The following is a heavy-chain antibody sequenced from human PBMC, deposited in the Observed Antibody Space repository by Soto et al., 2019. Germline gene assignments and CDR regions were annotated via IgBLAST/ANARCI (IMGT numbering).Heavy chain of an antibody. D-gene: IGHD1-1*01. CDR3: ARGRYGDY. J-gene: IGHJ4*02. Sequence: QLHLVQSGAEVKKPGASVKVSCKGSGYIFTTYGITWVRQAPGQGLEWMGWISAHNGNTNYAQKLQGRVTVTRDTSTSTAYMELRNLRSDDTAVYYCARGRYGDYWGQGALVTVSS. CDR2: ISAHNGNT. V-gene: IGHV1-18*01. CDR1: GYIFTTYG.